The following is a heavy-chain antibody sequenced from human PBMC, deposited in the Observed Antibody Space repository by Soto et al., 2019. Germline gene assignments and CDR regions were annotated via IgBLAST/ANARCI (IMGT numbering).Heavy chain of an antibody. CDR3: ARDQYGGVVVAADYYYGLDV. CDR1: GFTFSNYG. CDR2: IWYDGSNE. Sequence: PGGSLRLSCAASGFTFSNYGMHWVRQPPGKGLEWVAVIWYDGSNEYYGDSVKGRFTISRDNSKNTLYLQMNSLRAEDTAVYFCARDQYGGVVVAADYYYGLDVWGQGTTVTVSS. J-gene: IGHJ6*02. D-gene: IGHD2-15*01. V-gene: IGHV3-33*01.